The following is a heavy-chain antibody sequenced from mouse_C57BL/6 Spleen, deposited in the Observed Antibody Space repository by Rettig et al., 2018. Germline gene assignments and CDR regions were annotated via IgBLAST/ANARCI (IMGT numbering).Heavy chain of an antibody. V-gene: IGHV1-69*01. CDR1: GYTFTSYW. CDR3: ARQTYSNYFDY. D-gene: IGHD2-5*01. J-gene: IGHJ2*01. Sequence: QVQLQQPGAELVMPGASVKLSCKASGYTFTSYWMHWVKQRPGQGLEWIGEIDPSDSYTNYNQKFKGKSTLTVDKSSSTAYMQLSSLTSEDSAVYYCARQTYSNYFDYWGQGTTLTVSS. CDR2: IDPSDSYT.